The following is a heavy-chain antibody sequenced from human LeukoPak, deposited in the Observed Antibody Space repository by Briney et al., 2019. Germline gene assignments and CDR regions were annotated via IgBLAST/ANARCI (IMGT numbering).Heavy chain of an antibody. CDR1: GFTFSSYA. J-gene: IGHJ4*02. Sequence: GGSLRLSCAASGFTFSSYAMHWVRQAPGKGLEWVAVISYDGSNKYYADSVKGRFTISRDNSKNTLYLQMNSLRDEDTAVYYCARGPNSNWSGLDFWGQGTLLTVSS. V-gene: IGHV3-30-3*01. CDR3: ARGPNSNWSGLDF. D-gene: IGHD6-6*01. CDR2: ISYDGSNK.